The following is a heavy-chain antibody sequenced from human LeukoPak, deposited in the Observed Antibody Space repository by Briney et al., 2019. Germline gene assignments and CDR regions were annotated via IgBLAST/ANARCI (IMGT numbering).Heavy chain of an antibody. V-gene: IGHV4-30-4*08. CDR1: GGSISSGDYY. J-gene: IGHJ3*02. D-gene: IGHD1-26*01. CDR2: IYYSGST. Sequence: SQTLSLTCTVSGGSISSGDYYWSWIRHPPGKGLEWIGYIYYSGSTYYNPSLKSRVTISVDTSKNQFSLKLSSVTAADTAVYYCARDPYRATTALDAFDIWGQGTMVTVSS. CDR3: ARDPYRATTALDAFDI.